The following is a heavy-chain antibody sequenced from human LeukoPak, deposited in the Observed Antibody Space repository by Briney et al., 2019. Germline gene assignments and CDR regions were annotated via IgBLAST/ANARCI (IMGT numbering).Heavy chain of an antibody. Sequence: SETLSLTCTVSGGSISSSSYYWGWIRQPPGKGLEWIGSIYYSGSTYYNPSLKSRVTISVDTSKNQFSLKLSSMTAADTAVYYCAAVDTAMASLDYWGQGTLVTVSS. D-gene: IGHD5-18*01. V-gene: IGHV4-39*07. CDR2: IYYSGST. CDR1: GGSISSSSYY. CDR3: AAVDTAMASLDY. J-gene: IGHJ4*02.